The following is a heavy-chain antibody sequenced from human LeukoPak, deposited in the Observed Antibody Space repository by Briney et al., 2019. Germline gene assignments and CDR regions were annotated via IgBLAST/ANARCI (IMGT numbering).Heavy chain of an antibody. CDR3: ASDRLAARRVYDY. CDR1: GFTFSSYS. Sequence: PGGSLRLTCAASGFTFSSYSMNWVRQAPGKGLEWVSSISSSSSYIYYADSVKGRFTISRDNAKNSLYLQMNSLRAEDTAVYYCASDRLAARRVYDYWGQGTLVTVSS. CDR2: ISSSSSYI. D-gene: IGHD6-6*01. J-gene: IGHJ4*02. V-gene: IGHV3-21*01.